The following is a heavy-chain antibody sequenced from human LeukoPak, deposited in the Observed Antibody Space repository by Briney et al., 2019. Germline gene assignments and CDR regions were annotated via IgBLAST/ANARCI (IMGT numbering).Heavy chain of an antibody. CDR1: GLTFSSYG. CDR2: IRYDGSNK. CDR3: AKDLDYYDSSGYQY. J-gene: IGHJ4*02. D-gene: IGHD3-22*01. V-gene: IGHV3-30*02. Sequence: GGSLRLSCAASGLTFSSYGMHWVRQAPGKGLEGVTFIRYDGSNKYYADSVKGRFTISRDNSKNTLYLQMNSLRAEDTAVYYCAKDLDYYDSSGYQYWGQGTLVTVSS.